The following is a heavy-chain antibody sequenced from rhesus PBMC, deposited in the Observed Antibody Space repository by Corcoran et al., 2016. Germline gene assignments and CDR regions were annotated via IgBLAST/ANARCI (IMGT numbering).Heavy chain of an antibody. Sequence: EVHLVESGGGVVQPGGCLRLCCLVAGFSFNNYCMDGVCQASGEGVEWVSRCGAYSHQTDYPESVKGRFTVSRDNAKNTLYLEMNSLRAEDTAVYYCVRYEACIYTDAWSSWDYWGQGVLVTVSS. D-gene: IGHD3-22*01. J-gene: IGHJ4*01. CDR1: GFSFNNYC. V-gene: IGHV3-37*01. CDR3: VRYEACIYTDAWSSWDY. CDR2: CGAYSHQT.